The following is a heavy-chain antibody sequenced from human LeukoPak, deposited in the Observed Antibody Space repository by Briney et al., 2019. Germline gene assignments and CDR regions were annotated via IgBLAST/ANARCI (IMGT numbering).Heavy chain of an antibody. D-gene: IGHD3-9*01. CDR2: ISDSSSTI. V-gene: IGHV3-48*01. CDR3: ARGPLTGDERLDY. Sequence: QTGGSLRLSCAASGFTFSSYSMNWVRQGPGKGLEWVSYISDSSSTIYYADSAKGRFTISRDNAKNSLYLHLNSLRPEDTAVYYCARGPLTGDERLDYWGPGTLVTASS. CDR1: GFTFSSYS. J-gene: IGHJ4*02.